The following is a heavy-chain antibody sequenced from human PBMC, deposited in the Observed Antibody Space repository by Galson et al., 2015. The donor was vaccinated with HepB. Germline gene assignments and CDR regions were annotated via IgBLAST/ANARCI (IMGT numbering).Heavy chain of an antibody. Sequence: LSLTCTVSGGSISSYYWSWIRQPPGKGLEWIGYIYYSGNTNYKPSPQSQVSLSVDTSQNQLSLKRRYVTAADTAVYYCARLYRKYYYGLDVWGQGTTVTVSS. J-gene: IGHJ6*02. D-gene: IGHD4-11*01. CDR1: GGSISSYY. CDR2: IYYSGNT. V-gene: IGHV4-59*08. CDR3: ARLYRKYYYGLDV.